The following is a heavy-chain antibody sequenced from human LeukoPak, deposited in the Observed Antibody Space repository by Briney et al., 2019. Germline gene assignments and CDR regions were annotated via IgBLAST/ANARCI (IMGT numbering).Heavy chain of an antibody. Sequence: PGGSLRLSCAASGFTFSSYEMNWVRQAPGKGLEWVSYISSSSSTIYYADSVKGRFTISRDNAKNSLYLQMNSLRAEDTAVYYCARTAVTYYYDSGKAFDIWGQGTMVTVSS. CDR3: ARTAVTYYYDSGKAFDI. CDR2: ISSSSSTI. CDR1: GFTFSSYE. D-gene: IGHD3-22*01. J-gene: IGHJ3*02. V-gene: IGHV3-48*01.